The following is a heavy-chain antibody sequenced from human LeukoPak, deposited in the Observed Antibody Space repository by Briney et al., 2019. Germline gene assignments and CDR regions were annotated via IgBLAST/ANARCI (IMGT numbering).Heavy chain of an antibody. J-gene: IGHJ3*02. CDR1: GGSISSSSYY. V-gene: IGHV4-39*01. D-gene: IGHD1-26*01. CDR3: ARRGGSGRAFDI. CDR2: ISYSGGT. Sequence: SETLSLTCTVSGGSISSSSYYWGWIRQPPGKGLEWIGDISYSGGTYYSPSLKSRVTTPVDTSKNQFSLKLNSVTATDTAVYYCARRGGSGRAFDIWGQGTMVTVSS.